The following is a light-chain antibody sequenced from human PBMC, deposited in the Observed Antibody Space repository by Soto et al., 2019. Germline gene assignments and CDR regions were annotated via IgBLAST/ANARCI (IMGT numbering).Light chain of an antibody. CDR3: CSYAGSSPYV. J-gene: IGLJ1*01. CDR2: TVT. Sequence: QSVLTQPRSVSGSPGQSVTISCTGTSSDVGGYNYVSWYQQHPGKAPKLMIYTVTKRPSGVPDRFSGSKSDDTASLTISGLQADDEADYYCCSYAGSSPYVFGPGTKVP. CDR1: SSDVGGYNY. V-gene: IGLV2-11*01.